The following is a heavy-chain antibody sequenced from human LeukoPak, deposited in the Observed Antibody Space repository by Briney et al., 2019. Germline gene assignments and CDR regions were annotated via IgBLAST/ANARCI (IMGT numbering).Heavy chain of an antibody. Sequence: SSETLSLTCTVSGGSISSSSYYWGWIRQPPGKGLEWVGSIYYSGSTYYNPSLKSRVTISVDTSKNQFALKLSSVTAADTAVYYRARHREDSGPWAFDYWGQVNLVTVSS. CDR3: ARHREDSGPWAFDY. CDR2: IYYSGST. V-gene: IGHV4-39*01. CDR1: GGSISSSSYY. J-gene: IGHJ4*02. D-gene: IGHD1-26*01.